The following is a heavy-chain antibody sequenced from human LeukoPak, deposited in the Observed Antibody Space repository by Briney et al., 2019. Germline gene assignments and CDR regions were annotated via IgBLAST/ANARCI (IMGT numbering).Heavy chain of an antibody. CDR1: GFTFSSYS. Sequence: GGSLRLSCAASGFTFSSYSMNWVRQAPGKGLEWVSSISSSSSYIYYADSVKGRFTISRDNAKNSLYLQMNSLRAEDTAVYYCARDSSYDSSGYSSYYYYMDVWGKGTTVTISS. CDR2: ISSSSSYI. CDR3: ARDSSYDSSGYSSYYYYMDV. D-gene: IGHD3-22*01. V-gene: IGHV3-21*01. J-gene: IGHJ6*03.